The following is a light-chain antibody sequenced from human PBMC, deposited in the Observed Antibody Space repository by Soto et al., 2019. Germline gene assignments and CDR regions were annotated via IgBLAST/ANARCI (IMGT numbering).Light chain of an antibody. CDR2: EVS. Sequence: QSALTQPPSASGSPGQSVTISCTGSTSDVGIYNYVSWYQQHPGEAPKLMLYEVSKRPSGVPDRFSGSKSGNTASLTVSGLQADDEADYYCSSYAGSNNFVFGTGTKVTV. CDR3: SSYAGSNNFV. V-gene: IGLV2-8*01. CDR1: TSDVGIYNY. J-gene: IGLJ1*01.